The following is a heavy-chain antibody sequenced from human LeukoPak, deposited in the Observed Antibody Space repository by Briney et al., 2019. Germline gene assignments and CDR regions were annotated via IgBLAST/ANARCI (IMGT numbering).Heavy chain of an antibody. V-gene: IGHV3-7*01. J-gene: IGHJ4*02. Sequence: GGSLRLSCATSGFNFNTKWMTWVRQAPGKGLEWVANINEDGSEKYHGDSVKGRFIISRDNAKRSLFLEMSSLRAEDTAVYYCADPPSDFWGQGTLVAVSS. CDR3: ADPPSDF. CDR2: INEDGSEK. CDR1: GFNFNTKW.